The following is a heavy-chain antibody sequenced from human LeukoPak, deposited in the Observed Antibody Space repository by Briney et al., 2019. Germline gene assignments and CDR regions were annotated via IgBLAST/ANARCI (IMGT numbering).Heavy chain of an antibody. V-gene: IGHV1-46*01. D-gene: IGHD1-26*01. Sequence: ASVKVSCKASGYTFTSYNMNWVRQAPGQGLEWMGIINPSGGSTSYAQKFQGRVTMTRDTSTRTVYMELSSLTSEDTAVYYCARTVGADLYYCDNWGQGTLVTVSS. CDR1: GYTFTSYN. CDR2: INPSGGST. CDR3: ARTVGADLYYCDN. J-gene: IGHJ4*02.